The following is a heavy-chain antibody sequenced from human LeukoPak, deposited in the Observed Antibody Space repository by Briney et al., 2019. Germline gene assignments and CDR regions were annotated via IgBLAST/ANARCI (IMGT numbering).Heavy chain of an antibody. V-gene: IGHV3-66*01. Sequence: PGGSLRLSCAASGFPVINTYMSWVRQAPGKGLEWVSVIYSDGATYYADSVKGRFAISRDNSKNTLYLQMNSLRAEDTAVYYCARDSGGDSSGYPELWGQGTLVTVSS. CDR3: ARDSGGDSSGYPEL. J-gene: IGHJ4*02. CDR2: IYSDGAT. CDR1: GFPVINTY. D-gene: IGHD3-22*01.